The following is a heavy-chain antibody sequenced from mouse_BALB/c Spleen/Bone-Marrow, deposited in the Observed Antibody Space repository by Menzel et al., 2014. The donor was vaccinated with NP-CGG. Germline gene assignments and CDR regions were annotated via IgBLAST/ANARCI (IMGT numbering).Heavy chain of an antibody. CDR3: ASTAGTQYDYFAY. J-gene: IGHJ2*01. V-gene: IGHV1-67*01. Sequence: VQRVESGPELVRPGVSVKISCKGFGYTFTGYAIHWVKQSHAKTLEWIGVISSYSGNTNYNQKFKGRATMTVDKSSSTAYMELARLTSEDSAIYYCASTAGTQYDYFAYWGQGTTLTVSS. CDR2: ISSYSGNT. D-gene: IGHD1-2*01. CDR1: GYTFTGYA.